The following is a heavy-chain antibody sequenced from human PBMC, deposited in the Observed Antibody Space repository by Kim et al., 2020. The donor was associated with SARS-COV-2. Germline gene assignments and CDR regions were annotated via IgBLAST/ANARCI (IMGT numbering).Heavy chain of an antibody. CDR1: GGSFSGYY. Sequence: SETLSLTCAVYGGSFSGYYWSWIRQPPGKGLEWIGEINHSGSTNYNPSLKSRVTISVDTSKNQFSLKLSSVTAADTAVYYCASAFHDVWGSYRYFHWGQGTLVTVSS. V-gene: IGHV4-34*01. J-gene: IGHJ4*02. D-gene: IGHD3-16*02. CDR3: ASAFHDVWGSYRYFH. CDR2: INHSGST.